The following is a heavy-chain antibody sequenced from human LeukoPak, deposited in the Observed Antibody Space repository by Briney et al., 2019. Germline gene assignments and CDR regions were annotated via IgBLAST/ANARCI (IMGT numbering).Heavy chain of an antibody. CDR2: IYPGSSET. CDR1: GFSFTYYW. D-gene: IGHD2-8*02. J-gene: IGHJ4*02. Sequence: PGESLQISFKVSGFSFTYYWIAWVRQMPGKDLEWLGTIYPGSSETRYSPSFQGQVTISADKSITTAYLQWTNLKASDTAMYFCARDAGGSPDYWGQGTLVTVSS. V-gene: IGHV5-51*01. CDR3: ARDAGGSPDY.